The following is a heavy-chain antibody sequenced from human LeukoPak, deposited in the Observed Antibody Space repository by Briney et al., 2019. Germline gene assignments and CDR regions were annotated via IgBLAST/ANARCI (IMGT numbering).Heavy chain of an antibody. CDR1: VYPLWIYQ. CDR2: ISSSGSTI. CDR3: ARGSRDASDI. V-gene: IGHV3-48*03. D-gene: IGHD2-2*01. Sequence: GGSLRLPYGAPVYPLWIYQMKGVSQAPGKGLEGVSYISSSGSTIYHADSVKGRFTISRDNAKNSLYLQMNSRRVEDTAVYYCARGSRDASDIRGPGTMVSVSS. J-gene: IGHJ3*02.